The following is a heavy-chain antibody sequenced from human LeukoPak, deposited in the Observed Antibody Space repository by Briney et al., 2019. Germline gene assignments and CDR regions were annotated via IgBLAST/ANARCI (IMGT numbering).Heavy chain of an antibody. D-gene: IGHD2-2*01. V-gene: IGHV1-69*13. Sequence: SVKVSCKASGGTFSSYAISWVRQAPGQGLEWMGGIIPIFGTANYAQKFQGRVTITADESTSTAYMELSSLRSEDTAVYYCARGPDCSSTSCYPPYYYAMDVWGKGTTVTVSS. CDR1: GGTFSSYA. CDR2: IIPIFGTA. J-gene: IGHJ6*04. CDR3: ARGPDCSSTSCYPPYYYAMDV.